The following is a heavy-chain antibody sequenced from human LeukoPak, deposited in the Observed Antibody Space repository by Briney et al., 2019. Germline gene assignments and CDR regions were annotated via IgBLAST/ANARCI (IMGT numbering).Heavy chain of an antibody. Sequence: PSETLSLTCTVSGGSISSYYWSWIRQPPGKGLEWIGYIYYSGSTNYNPSLKSRVTISVDTSKNQFSLKLSSVTAADTAVYYCARDLGEVQDYWGQGTLVTVSS. D-gene: IGHD3-10*01. J-gene: IGHJ4*02. CDR1: GGSISSYY. V-gene: IGHV4-59*01. CDR2: IYYSGST. CDR3: ARDLGEVQDY.